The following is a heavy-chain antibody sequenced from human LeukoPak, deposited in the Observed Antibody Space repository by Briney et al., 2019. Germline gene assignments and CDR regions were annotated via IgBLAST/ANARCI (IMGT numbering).Heavy chain of an antibody. D-gene: IGHD3-22*01. V-gene: IGHV3-30*14. CDR1: EFTFSSYA. J-gene: IGHJ3*02. CDR3: ARDRPDYYDSSGYHKGAFDI. Sequence: PGGSLRLSCAASEFTFSSYAMHWVRQAPGKGLEWVAVISYDGSNKYYADSVKGRFTISRDNSKNTLYLQMNSLRAEDTAVYYCARDRPDYYDSSGYHKGAFDIWGQGTMVTVSS. CDR2: ISYDGSNK.